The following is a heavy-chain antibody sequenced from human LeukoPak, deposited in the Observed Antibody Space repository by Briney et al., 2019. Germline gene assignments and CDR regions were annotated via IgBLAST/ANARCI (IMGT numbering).Heavy chain of an antibody. V-gene: IGHV3-74*01. J-gene: IGHJ5*02. Sequence: PGGSLRLSCAASGFTFSSYWMHWVRQAPGKGLVWVSRINSDGSSTTYADSVKGRFTISRDNAKNTLYLQMNSLRAEDTAVYYCAKSLPPTMVRDNWFDPWGQGTLVTVSS. CDR1: GFTFSSYW. CDR2: INSDGSST. D-gene: IGHD3-10*01. CDR3: AKSLPPTMVRDNWFDP.